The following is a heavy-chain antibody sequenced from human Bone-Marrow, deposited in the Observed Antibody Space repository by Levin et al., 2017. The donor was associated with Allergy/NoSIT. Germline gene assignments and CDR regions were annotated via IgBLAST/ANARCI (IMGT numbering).Heavy chain of an antibody. J-gene: IGHJ5*02. CDR3: ARGLDYSGLP. D-gene: IGHD5-12*01. CDR1: GFTFRSYG. Sequence: LSLTCDASGFTFRSYGIIWVRQAPGKGLDWVSSITSSSSYIYYADSVKGRFTISRDNAKNSLYLQMNSLRVEDTAVYYCARGLDYSGLPWGQGTLVTVSS. V-gene: IGHV3-21*01. CDR2: ITSSSSYI.